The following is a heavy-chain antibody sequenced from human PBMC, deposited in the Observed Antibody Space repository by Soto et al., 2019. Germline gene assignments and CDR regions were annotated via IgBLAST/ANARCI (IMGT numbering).Heavy chain of an antibody. D-gene: IGHD5-12*01. Sequence: QVQLVQSGAEVKKPGASVKVSCKASGYTFTRSGISWVRQAPGQGPEWMGWISSYNGDTNYAQTFQGRVTMTTDTPTRTACMELRSLRSDDTAGYYCAREGVATYYYYGMYVWGQGTPVTVSS. J-gene: IGHJ6*02. CDR2: ISSYNGDT. CDR3: AREGVATYYYYGMYV. V-gene: IGHV1-18*01. CDR1: GYTFTRSG.